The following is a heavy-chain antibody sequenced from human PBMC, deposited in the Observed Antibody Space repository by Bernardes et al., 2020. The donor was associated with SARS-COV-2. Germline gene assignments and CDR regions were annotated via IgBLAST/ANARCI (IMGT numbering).Heavy chain of an antibody. D-gene: IGHD6-19*01. CDR1: GYNFTDHY. J-gene: IGHJ4*02. Sequence: ASVKVSCKASGYNFTDHYIHWVRQAPGQGLEWMGWIYPSSGATEFAQKLQGRISMTRDTSIASVYMELSGLRFGDTALSYCASVTYSSYSDFDFWGQGTLLTVSS. V-gene: IGHV1-2*02. CDR2: IYPSSGAT. CDR3: ASVTYSSYSDFDF.